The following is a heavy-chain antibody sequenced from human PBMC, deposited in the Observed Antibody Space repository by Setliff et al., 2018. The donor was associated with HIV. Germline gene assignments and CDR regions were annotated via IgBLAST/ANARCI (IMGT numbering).Heavy chain of an antibody. Sequence: SETLSLTCSVSGASLRTSESSWDFIRQSPGKGLEWIASIFSIGATYYNPALRSRGTVSLDTSKNEFSLRLTSVTAADTAMYFCARGAFDDGYGFVAFDIWGQGTMVTVSS. CDR3: ARGAFDDGYGFVAFDI. J-gene: IGHJ3*02. V-gene: IGHV4-39*07. CDR1: GASLRTSESS. CDR2: IFSIGAT. D-gene: IGHD3-3*02.